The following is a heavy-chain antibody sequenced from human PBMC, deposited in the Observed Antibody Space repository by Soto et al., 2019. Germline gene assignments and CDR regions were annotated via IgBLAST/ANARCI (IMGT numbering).Heavy chain of an antibody. Sequence: QLQLQESGPGLVKPSETLSLTCTVSGGSISSSTYYWGWIRQPPGKGLEWIGSIYYSGTTYYNPSPKILIAVSVDSSKNQGPVKLSSLTAADTAVYYCAYQEGWSYSREYFQHWGQGTLVTVSS. V-gene: IGHV4-39*01. D-gene: IGHD1-26*01. CDR1: GGSISSSTYY. CDR3: AYQEGWSYSREYFQH. CDR2: IYYSGTT. J-gene: IGHJ1*01.